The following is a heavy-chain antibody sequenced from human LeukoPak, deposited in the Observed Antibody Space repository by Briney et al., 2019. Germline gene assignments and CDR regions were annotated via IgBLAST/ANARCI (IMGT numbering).Heavy chain of an antibody. V-gene: IGHV4-61*02. CDR3: ARENDFWSGYFYGMDV. CDR1: GGSISSGSYY. D-gene: IGHD3-3*01. J-gene: IGHJ6*02. CDR2: IYTSGST. Sequence: SETLSLTCTASGGSISSGSYYWSWIRQPAGKGLEWIGRIYTSGSTNYNPSLKSRVTISVDTSKNQFSLKLSSVTAADTAVYYCARENDFWSGYFYGMDVWGQGTTVTVSS.